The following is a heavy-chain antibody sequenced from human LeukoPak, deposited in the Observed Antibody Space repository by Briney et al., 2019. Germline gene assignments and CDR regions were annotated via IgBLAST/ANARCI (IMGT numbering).Heavy chain of an antibody. J-gene: IGHJ4*02. CDR3: AKGFSLYYDSSGYYDY. CDR1: GFTFSSYA. V-gene: IGHV3-30*04. Sequence: GGSLRLSCAASGFTFSSYAMHWVRQAPGKGLEWVAVISYDGSNKYYADSVKGRFTISRDNSKNTLYLQMNSLRAEDTALYYCAKGFSLYYDSSGYYDYWGQGTLVTVSS. D-gene: IGHD3-22*01. CDR2: ISYDGSNK.